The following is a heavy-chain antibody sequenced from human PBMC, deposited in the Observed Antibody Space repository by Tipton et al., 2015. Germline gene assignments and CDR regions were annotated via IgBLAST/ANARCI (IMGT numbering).Heavy chain of an antibody. CDR1: GDTFNNYA. Sequence: QSGAEVKKPGSSVKVSCKASGDTFNNYAISWVRQAPGQGLEWMGGIIPIFGTANYAQKFQDRVTIDADDSTFAVYMELSSLKSEDTALYYCAGGDDIDFVPGTDDYYYGMDVWGQGTMVTVSS. V-gene: IGHV1-69*01. CDR3: AGGDDIDFVPGTDDYYYGMDV. J-gene: IGHJ6*02. CDR2: IIPIFGTA. D-gene: IGHD3-16*01.